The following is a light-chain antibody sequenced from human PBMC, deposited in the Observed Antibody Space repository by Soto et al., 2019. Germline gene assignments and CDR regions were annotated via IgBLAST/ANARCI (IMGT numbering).Light chain of an antibody. V-gene: IGKV3-20*01. CDR3: QQYGSSPTWT. CDR2: GAS. J-gene: IGKJ1*01. CDR1: QSISSSY. Sequence: EIVLTQSPGTLSLSPWKRATLSCRASQSISSSYLAWYQQRPGQAPRLLIYGASSRATGIPDRFSGSGSGTEFTLTISRLEPEDSAVYYCQQYGSSPTWTFGQGTKVDIK.